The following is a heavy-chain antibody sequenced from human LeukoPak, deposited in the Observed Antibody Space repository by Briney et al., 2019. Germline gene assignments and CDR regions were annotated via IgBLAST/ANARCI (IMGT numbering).Heavy chain of an antibody. CDR2: INHSRST. V-gene: IGHV4-34*01. D-gene: IGHD2/OR15-2a*01. J-gene: IGHJ4*02. CDR3: ARYFVLRVRYFDY. Sequence: SETLSLTCSVYGGSFSGYYWSWIRQHPGKGLEWIGEINHSRSTKYNPSLKSRFTISVDTSKTQCSLKLSSVTAADTAVYYCARYFVLRVRYFDYWGQGTLVTVSS. CDR1: GGSFSGYY.